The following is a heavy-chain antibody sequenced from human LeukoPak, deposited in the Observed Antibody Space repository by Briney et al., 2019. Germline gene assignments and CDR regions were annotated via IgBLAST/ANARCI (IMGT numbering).Heavy chain of an antibody. CDR3: ARGTRHDILTGQPDAFDI. CDR2: ISGSNDKT. D-gene: IGHD3-9*01. Sequence: GGSLRLSCAASGFTFRSYAMGWVRQAPGKGLEWVSGISGSNDKTYDADSVKGRFTISRDNSKNTLYLQMNSLRAEDTAVYYCARGTRHDILTGQPDAFDIWGQGTMVTVSS. CDR1: GFTFRSYA. J-gene: IGHJ3*02. V-gene: IGHV3-23*01.